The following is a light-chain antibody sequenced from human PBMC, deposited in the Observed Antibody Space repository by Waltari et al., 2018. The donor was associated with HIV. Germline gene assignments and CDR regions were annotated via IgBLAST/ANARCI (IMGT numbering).Light chain of an antibody. CDR1: TLPTQY. Sequence: SYELTQPPSVSVSPGQTARITCPGDTLPTQYAFWYQQKPGQAPVLVMYKDSERPSGIPERFSGSSSGTQVTLTVSGVQAEDEAAYYCQSTDSSGTYVIFGGGTKLTVL. V-gene: IGLV3-25*03. CDR2: KDS. CDR3: QSTDSSGTYVI. J-gene: IGLJ2*01.